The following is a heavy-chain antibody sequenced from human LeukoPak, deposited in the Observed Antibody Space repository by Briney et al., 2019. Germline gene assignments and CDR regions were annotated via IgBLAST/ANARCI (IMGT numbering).Heavy chain of an antibody. CDR2: IRYDGSHK. D-gene: IGHD3-22*01. J-gene: IGHJ4*02. CDR1: GFTFSSYS. V-gene: IGHV3-30*02. CDR3: ASCISMIVVAPHY. Sequence: GGSLRLSCAASGFTFSSYSMNWVRQAPGKGLEWVAFIRYDGSHKYYADSVKGRVTISRDNSKNTLYLQMNSLRTEDTAVYYCASCISMIVVAPHYWGQGTLVTVSS.